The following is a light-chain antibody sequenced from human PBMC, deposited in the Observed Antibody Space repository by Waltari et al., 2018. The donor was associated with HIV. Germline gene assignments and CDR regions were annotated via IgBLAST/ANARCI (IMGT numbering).Light chain of an antibody. CDR1: QSVAGY. Sequence: EIVMTQSPATLSVSPGERVTLSCRASQSVAGYVAWYQQKPGQSPRLLIYDASNRATGIPARFSGSGSGTDFTLTISSLEPEDFAVYYCQQRSNWPPGYTFGQGTKLEIK. J-gene: IGKJ2*01. V-gene: IGKV3-11*01. CDR3: QQRSNWPPGYT. CDR2: DAS.